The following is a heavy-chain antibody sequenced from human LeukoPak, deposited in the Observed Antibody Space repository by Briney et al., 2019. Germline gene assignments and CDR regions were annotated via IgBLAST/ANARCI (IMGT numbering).Heavy chain of an antibody. V-gene: IGHV4-4*07. J-gene: IGHJ4*02. D-gene: IGHD3-10*01. CDR2: IYTGGST. Sequence: ASETLSLTCTVSGGSISSYYWSWIRQPAGKGLEWIGRIYTGGSTNYNPSLKSRVTMSVDTSKNQFSLKLSSLTAADTAVYYCAGGEYYYGSGSYQEYYFDYWGQGTLVTVSS. CDR1: GGSISSYY. CDR3: AGGEYYYGSGSYQEYYFDY.